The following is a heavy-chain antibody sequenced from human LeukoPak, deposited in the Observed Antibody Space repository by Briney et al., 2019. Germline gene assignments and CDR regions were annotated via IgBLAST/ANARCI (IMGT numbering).Heavy chain of an antibody. Sequence: SVKVSCKASGGTFSSYAISWVRQAPGQGLEWMGGIIPIFGTANYAQKFQGRVTITADESTSTAYMELSSLRSEDTAVYYCARDHGYYYDSSGPYLPWGQGTLVTVSS. CDR1: GGTFSSYA. CDR3: ARDHGYYYDSSGPYLP. D-gene: IGHD3-22*01. V-gene: IGHV1-69*01. J-gene: IGHJ5*02. CDR2: IIPIFGTA.